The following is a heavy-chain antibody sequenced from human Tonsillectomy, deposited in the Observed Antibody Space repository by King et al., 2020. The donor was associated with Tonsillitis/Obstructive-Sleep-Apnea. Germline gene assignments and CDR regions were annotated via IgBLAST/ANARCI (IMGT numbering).Heavy chain of an antibody. CDR3: ARDRSSSWLNQFDH. Sequence: VQLVESGGGLVQPGGSLRLACAASGFTFSSYEMNWVRQAPGKGLEWVSYISSTGTTIYYADSVQGRFTISRDNAKNSLYLQLSSLRAEDTAVYYCARDRSSSWLNQFDHWGQGTLVTVSS. V-gene: IGHV3-48*03. D-gene: IGHD6-13*01. CDR2: ISSTGTTI. CDR1: GFTFSSYE. J-gene: IGHJ4*02.